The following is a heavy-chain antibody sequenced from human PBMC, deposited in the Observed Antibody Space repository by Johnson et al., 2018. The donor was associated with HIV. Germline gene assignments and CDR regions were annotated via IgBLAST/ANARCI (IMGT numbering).Heavy chain of an antibody. CDR3: ASITTIAAAGRGAFDI. CDR2: SGSGGST. D-gene: IGHD6-13*01. CDR1: GFTVSSNY. Sequence: VQLVESGGGLIQPGGSLRLSCAASGFTVSSNYMSWVRQAPGKGLEWVSAISGSGGSTYYADSVKGRFTISRDNSKNTLYLQMNSLRAEDTAVYYCASITTIAAAGRGAFDIWGQGTMVTVSS. J-gene: IGHJ3*02. V-gene: IGHV3-53*01.